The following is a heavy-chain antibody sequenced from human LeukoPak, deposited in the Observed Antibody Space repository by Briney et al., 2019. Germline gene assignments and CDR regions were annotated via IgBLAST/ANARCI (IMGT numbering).Heavy chain of an antibody. D-gene: IGHD6-6*01. CDR2: IKPDGGEK. V-gene: IGHV3-7*01. J-gene: IGHJ5*02. CDR3: ARSSSARGWFDP. Sequence: GGSLRLFCAACGFTFSSYWMTLVRQAPGKGLEWVANIKPDGGEKYYVDSVKGRFTISRDNAKNSLYLQMNSLRAEDTAVYYCARSSSARGWFDPWGQGTLVTVSS. CDR1: GFTFSSYW.